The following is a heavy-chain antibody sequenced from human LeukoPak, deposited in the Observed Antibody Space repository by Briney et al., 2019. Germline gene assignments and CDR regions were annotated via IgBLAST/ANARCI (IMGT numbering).Heavy chain of an antibody. CDR1: GFTFSSYG. CDR2: IWYDGSNK. D-gene: IGHD3-10*01. J-gene: IGHJ4*02. CDR3: VGSGGPEYYFDY. Sequence: PGRSLRLSCAASGFTFSSYGMHWVRQAPGKGLEWVAVIWYDGSNKYYADSVKGRFTISRDNSKNTLYLQMNSLRAEDTAAYYCVGSGGPEYYFDYWGQGTLVTVSS. V-gene: IGHV3-33*01.